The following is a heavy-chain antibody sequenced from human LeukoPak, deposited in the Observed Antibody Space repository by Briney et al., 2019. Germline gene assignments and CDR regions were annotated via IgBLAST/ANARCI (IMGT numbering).Heavy chain of an antibody. J-gene: IGHJ4*02. CDR2: ISWNSGTL. Sequence: PGRSLRLSCAASGFTFDDFAMHWVRQAPGKGLEWVSSISWNSGTLAYADSVKGRFTISRDNAKNTLYLQMNSLRAEDTAVYYCAKVTYIVPYSNYFDYWGQGTLVTVSS. CDR1: GFTFDDFA. D-gene: IGHD2-8*01. V-gene: IGHV3-9*01. CDR3: AKVTYIVPYSNYFDY.